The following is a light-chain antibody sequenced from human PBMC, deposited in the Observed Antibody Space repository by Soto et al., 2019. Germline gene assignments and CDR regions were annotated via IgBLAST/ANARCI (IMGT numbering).Light chain of an antibody. CDR3: QQYGTSPRT. CDR1: QSVSSSY. J-gene: IGKJ3*01. CDR2: DAS. V-gene: IGKV3-20*01. Sequence: EIVLTQSPGTLSLSPGERATLSCRASQSVSSSYLAWYRQKPGQAPRLLLYDASSRATGIPDRFSGSGSGTDFTLTISRLEPEDCAVYYCQQYGTSPRTFGPGTKLDIK.